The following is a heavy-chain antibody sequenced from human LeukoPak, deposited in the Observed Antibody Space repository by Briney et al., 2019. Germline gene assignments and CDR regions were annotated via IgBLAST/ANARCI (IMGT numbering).Heavy chain of an antibody. J-gene: IGHJ6*02. D-gene: IGHD4-17*01. CDR2: INAGNGNT. CDR1: GYTFTSYA. V-gene: IGHV1-3*01. Sequence: ASVKVSCTASGYTFTSYAMHWVRQAPGQRLEWMGWINAGNGNTKYSQKFQGRVTITRDTSASTAYMELSSLRSEDTAVYYCAREYGQYYYYGMDVWGQGTTVTVSS. CDR3: AREYGQYYYYGMDV.